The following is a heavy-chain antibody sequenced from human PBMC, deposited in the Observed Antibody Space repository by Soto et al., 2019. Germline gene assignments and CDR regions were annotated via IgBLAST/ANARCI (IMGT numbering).Heavy chain of an antibody. CDR2: ISHDGRVT. CDR3: AREPYGDSQYFDY. V-gene: IGHV3-30*04. Sequence: QVQLVESGGGMVQPGTSLRLCCAAYGFTFNSLSLHWVRQRPDKGLEWVAVISHDGRVTFYADFVKGRFTVSRDNSKNTIYLQVNSLRAEDTAVYYCAREPYGDSQYFDYWGQGTLVTVSS. J-gene: IGHJ4*02. CDR1: GFTFNSLS. D-gene: IGHD2-21*02.